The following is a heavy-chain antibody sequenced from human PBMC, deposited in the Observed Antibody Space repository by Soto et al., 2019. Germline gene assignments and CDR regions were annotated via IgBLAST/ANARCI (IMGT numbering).Heavy chain of an antibody. Sequence: EVQLVESGGGLVQPGGSLRLSCVASGFAFSGHEMNWVRQTPVKGLEWVSYISKSGGTIYYADSVKGRFTISRDNAKNSLYLQMNSLRAEDTAVYYCARLTVGATMGGWFDPWGQGTLVTVSS. CDR2: ISKSGGTI. CDR1: GFAFSGHE. CDR3: ARLTVGATMGGWFDP. J-gene: IGHJ5*02. V-gene: IGHV3-48*03. D-gene: IGHD1-26*01.